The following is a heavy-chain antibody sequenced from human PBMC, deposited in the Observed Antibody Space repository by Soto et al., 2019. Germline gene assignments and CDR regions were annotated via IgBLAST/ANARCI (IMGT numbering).Heavy chain of an antibody. Sequence: TGGSLRLSCAASGFTFSSYAMSWVRQAPGKGLEWVSSISGSASSTSYADSVKGRFTIPIDNSKNTLYLQMNSLRAEDTAVYYCAKTMTTVTTGIDYWGQGTLVTVSS. D-gene: IGHD4-17*01. V-gene: IGHV3-23*01. J-gene: IGHJ4*02. CDR3: AKTMTTVTTGIDY. CDR2: ISGSASST. CDR1: GFTFSSYA.